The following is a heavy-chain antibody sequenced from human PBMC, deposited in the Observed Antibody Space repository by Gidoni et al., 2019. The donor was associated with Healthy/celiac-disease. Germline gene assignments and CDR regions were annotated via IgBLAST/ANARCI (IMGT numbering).Heavy chain of an antibody. D-gene: IGHD6-19*01. CDR3: AKGLSSGWDFDY. Sequence: EVQLLESGGGLVQPGGSLRLSCPASGFTFSSYAMRGVRQAAGTGLEWGSAISGSVGSTYYADSVKGRFTISRDNSKNTLYLQMNSLRAEDTAVYYCAKGLSSGWDFDYWGQGTLVTVSS. J-gene: IGHJ4*02. CDR2: ISGSVGST. CDR1: GFTFSSYA. V-gene: IGHV3-23*01.